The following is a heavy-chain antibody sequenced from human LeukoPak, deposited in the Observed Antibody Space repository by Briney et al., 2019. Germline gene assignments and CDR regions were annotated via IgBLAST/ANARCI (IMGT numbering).Heavy chain of an antibody. V-gene: IGHV3-11*06. CDR1: GFPFSEYS. CDR2: IGISSGDT. D-gene: IGHD1-1*01. J-gene: IGHJ4*02. CDR3: ARDHNYAFDN. Sequence: GGSLRLSCAASGFPFSEYSMNWVRQAPGKGLEWISYIGISSGDTKYADSVKGRFTVSGDNARNSLYLQMNSLRVEDTAVYYCARDHNYAFDNWGQGTLVTVSS.